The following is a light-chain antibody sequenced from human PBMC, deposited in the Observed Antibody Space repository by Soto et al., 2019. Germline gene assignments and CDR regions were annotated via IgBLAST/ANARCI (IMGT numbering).Light chain of an antibody. V-gene: IGKV3-20*01. CDR1: QSVSSSY. CDR3: HQYGTSPRT. Sequence: EIVLTQSPGTLSLSPGERATLSCRASQSVSSSYFAWYQQKPGQAPRLLIYAASSRATGIPDRFSGSGSGTDSPFTISRLEPEDFAVYYCHQYGTSPRTFGQGTKVDIK. J-gene: IGKJ1*01. CDR2: AAS.